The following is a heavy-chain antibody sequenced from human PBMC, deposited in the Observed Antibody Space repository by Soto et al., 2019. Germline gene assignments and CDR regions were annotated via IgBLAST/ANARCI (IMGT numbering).Heavy chain of an antibody. CDR3: VKPGSYSYYFDY. J-gene: IGHJ4*02. CDR2: ISSNGGST. D-gene: IGHD1-26*01. CDR1: GFTFSRYA. Sequence: EGQLVESGGGLVQPGGSLRLYCSASGFTFSRYAMHWVRQAPGKGLEYVSAISSNGGSTYYADSVKGRFTISRDNSKNTLYLQMSSLRAEDTSVYYCVKPGSYSYYFDYWGQGTLVTVSS. V-gene: IGHV3-64D*06.